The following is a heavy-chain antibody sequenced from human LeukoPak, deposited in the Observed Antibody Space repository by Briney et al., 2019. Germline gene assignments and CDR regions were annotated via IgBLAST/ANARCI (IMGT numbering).Heavy chain of an antibody. Sequence: GGSLRLSCVASGLTFNSHSMSWVRQAPGMGLEWVSVVSTNGDVTFYADSVKGRFTISRDNSKNTLYLQMNSLRAEDTAVYYCAKESPRGEVAFWGQGTLVTVSS. CDR2: VSTNGDVT. D-gene: IGHD3-16*01. CDR3: AKESPRGEVAF. CDR1: GLTFNSHS. J-gene: IGHJ4*02. V-gene: IGHV3-23*01.